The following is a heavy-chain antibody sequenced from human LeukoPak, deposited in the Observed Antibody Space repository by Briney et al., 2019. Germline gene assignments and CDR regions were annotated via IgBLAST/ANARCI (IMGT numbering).Heavy chain of an antibody. CDR2: ISAYTGNT. CDR1: GYTFNSNG. CDR3: AYASRSYNPTGNFDY. D-gene: IGHD2-2*01. V-gene: IGHV1-18*04. Sequence: GASVKVSCKASGYTFNSNGISWVRQAPRQGLEWMGWISAYTGNTNYAQNFRGRVTLTTDTSASTAYMELRSLRSDDTAVYYCAYASRSYNPTGNFDYWGQGTLVAVSS. J-gene: IGHJ4*02.